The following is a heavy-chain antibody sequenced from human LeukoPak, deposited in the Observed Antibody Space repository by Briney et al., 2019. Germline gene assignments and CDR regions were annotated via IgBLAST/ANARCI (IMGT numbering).Heavy chain of an antibody. D-gene: IGHD3-22*01. CDR3: TRSDYYDSSGYYEAFDI. Sequence: GGSLKLSCAAPGFTFSGSAMYWVRQASGKGLEWVGRIRSKANSYATAYAASVKGRFTISRDDSKNTAYLQMNSLKTEDTAVYYCTRSDYYDSSGYYEAFDIWGQGTMVTVSS. V-gene: IGHV3-73*01. CDR1: GFTFSGSA. J-gene: IGHJ3*02. CDR2: IRSKANSYAT.